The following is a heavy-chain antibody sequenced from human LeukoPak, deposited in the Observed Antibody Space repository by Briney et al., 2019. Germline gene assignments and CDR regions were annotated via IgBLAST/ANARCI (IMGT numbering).Heavy chain of an antibody. Sequence: SETLSLTCTVSGGSISSYYWSWIRQPPGKGLEWIGYIYYSGSTNYNPSLKSRVTISVDTSKNQFSLKLSSVTAADTAVYYCARSRGHLDYYDSSGYRETASVLFDYWGQGTLVTVSS. CDR3: ARSRGHLDYYDSSGYRETASVLFDY. CDR1: GGSISSYY. CDR2: IYYSGST. V-gene: IGHV4-59*01. D-gene: IGHD3-22*01. J-gene: IGHJ4*02.